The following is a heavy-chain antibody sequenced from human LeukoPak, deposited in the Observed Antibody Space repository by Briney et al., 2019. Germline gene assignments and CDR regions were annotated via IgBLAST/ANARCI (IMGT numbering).Heavy chain of an antibody. D-gene: IGHD3-10*01. CDR3: AREGYYGWKKFDY. CDR1: GGSFSGYY. J-gene: IGHJ4*02. Sequence: SETLSLTCAVYGGSFSGYYWSWIRQPPGKGLEWIGEINHSGSTNYNPSLKSRVTISVDTSKNQFSLKLSSVTAADTAVYYCAREGYYGWKKFDYGGREPLVTVPS. V-gene: IGHV4-34*01. CDR2: INHSGST.